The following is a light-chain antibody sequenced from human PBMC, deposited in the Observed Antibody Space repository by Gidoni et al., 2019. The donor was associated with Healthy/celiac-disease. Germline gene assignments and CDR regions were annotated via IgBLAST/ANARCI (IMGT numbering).Light chain of an antibody. V-gene: IGLV3-21*02. J-gene: IGLJ2*01. CDR1: NIGSKS. CDR3: QVWDSSSDRVV. CDR2: DDS. Sequence: SYVLTQPPSVSVAPGQTARIPCGGNNIGSKSLPWYQQKPGQAPVLVVYDDSDRPSGIPERFSGSNSGNTATLTISRVEAGDEADYYCQVWDSSSDRVVFGGGTKLTVL.